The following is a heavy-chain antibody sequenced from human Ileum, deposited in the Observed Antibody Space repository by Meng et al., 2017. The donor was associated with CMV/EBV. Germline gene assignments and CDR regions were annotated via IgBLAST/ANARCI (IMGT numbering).Heavy chain of an antibody. V-gene: IGHV3-53*01. CDR2: IYSSGTV. CDR1: GFSVRNYY. Sequence: ESLKISCAASGFSVRNYYMTWVRQAPGKGLQWVSVIYSSGTVFYTGSVKGRFAISRDDSKNTVYLQMNSLRGDDTAVYYCAREAGDRFGSLDYWGQGALVTVSS. D-gene: IGHD7-27*01. CDR3: AREAGDRFGSLDY. J-gene: IGHJ4*02.